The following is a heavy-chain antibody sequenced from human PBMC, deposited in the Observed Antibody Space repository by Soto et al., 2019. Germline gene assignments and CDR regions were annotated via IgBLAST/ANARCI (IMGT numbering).Heavy chain of an antibody. D-gene: IGHD2-15*01. CDR1: GYTFTSYG. V-gene: IGHV1-18*01. Sequence: ASVKVSCKASGYTFTSYGISWVRQAPGQGLEWMGWISAYNGNTNYAQKLQGRVTMTTDTSTSTAYMELRSLRSDDTAVYYCARDIVVVVAALEPYYYYYGMDVWGQGTTVTVSS. J-gene: IGHJ6*01. CDR3: ARDIVVVVAALEPYYYYYGMDV. CDR2: ISAYNGNT.